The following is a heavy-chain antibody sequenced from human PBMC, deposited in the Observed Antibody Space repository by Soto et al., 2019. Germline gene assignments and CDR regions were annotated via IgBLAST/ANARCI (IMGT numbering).Heavy chain of an antibody. CDR1: GFTFSSYS. D-gene: IGHD1-26*01. J-gene: IGHJ6*02. Sequence: EPIRLASASSGFTFSSYSMDGVRQAQGKGLEWVSSISSSSSYIYYADSVKGRFTISRDNAKNSLYLQMNSLRAEDTAVYYCARWMASGSYYYYYGMDVWGQGSTVTVS. CDR3: ARWMASGSYYYYYGMDV. CDR2: ISSSSSYI. V-gene: IGHV3-21*01.